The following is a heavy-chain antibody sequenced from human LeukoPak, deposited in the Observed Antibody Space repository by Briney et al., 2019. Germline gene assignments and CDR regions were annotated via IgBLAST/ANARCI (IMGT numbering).Heavy chain of an antibody. D-gene: IGHD1-26*01. CDR3: ARAQGALDY. CDR2: IGGGGTE. V-gene: IGHV3-23*01. Sequence: GGSLRLSCAASGFTIATYAVNWVRQAPGKGLEWVSGIGGGGTEYYADSVKGRFIISSDNSQNLVHLQMNSLTVEDTAVYYCARAQGALDYWGQGTLVTVSS. J-gene: IGHJ4*02. CDR1: GFTIATYA.